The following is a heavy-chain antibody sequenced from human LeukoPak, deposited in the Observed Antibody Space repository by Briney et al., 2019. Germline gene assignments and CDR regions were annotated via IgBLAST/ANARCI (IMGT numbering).Heavy chain of an antibody. V-gene: IGHV1-8*01. CDR3: ARGRTIAARPGPRHYYYYMDV. Sequence: GASVRVSCKASGYTFTSYDINWVRQATGQGLEWMGWMNPNSGNTGYAQKFQGRVTMTRNTSISTAYMELSSLRSEDTAVYYCARGRTIAARPGPRHYYYYMDVWGKGTTVTLSS. D-gene: IGHD6-6*01. J-gene: IGHJ6*03. CDR1: GYTFTSYD. CDR2: MNPNSGNT.